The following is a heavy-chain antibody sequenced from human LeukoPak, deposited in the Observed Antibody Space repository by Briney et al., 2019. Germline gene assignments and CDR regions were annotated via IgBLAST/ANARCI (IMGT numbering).Heavy chain of an antibody. CDR1: GTSISSGDNY. V-gene: IGHV4-61*02. CDR3: ARDGIVATIPDY. J-gene: IGHJ4*02. Sequence: SETLSLTCTVAGTSISSGDNYWSWLRQPAGKGLEWIGRIYTSGSTNYNPSLKTRVTISVDTSKNQFSLKLSSVTAADTAVYYCARDGIVATIPDYWGQGTLVTVSS. D-gene: IGHD5-12*01. CDR2: IYTSGST.